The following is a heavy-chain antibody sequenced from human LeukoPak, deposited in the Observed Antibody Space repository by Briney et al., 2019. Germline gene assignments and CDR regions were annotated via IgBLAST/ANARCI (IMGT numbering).Heavy chain of an antibody. V-gene: IGHV3-23*01. CDR2: ISGSGGST. Sequence: GGSPRLSCAASGFTFSSYAMSWVRQAPGKGLEWVSAISGSGGSTYYADSVKGRFTISRDNSKNTQYLQMNSLRAEDTAVYYCAKDRRAAAGTDYWGQGTLVTVSS. D-gene: IGHD6-13*01. J-gene: IGHJ4*02. CDR3: AKDRRAAAGTDY. CDR1: GFTFSSYA.